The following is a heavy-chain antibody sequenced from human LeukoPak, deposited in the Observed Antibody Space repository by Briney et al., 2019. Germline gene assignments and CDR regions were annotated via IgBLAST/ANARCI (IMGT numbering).Heavy chain of an antibody. D-gene: IGHD5-18*01. J-gene: IGHJ4*02. CDR1: GGSFSGYY. V-gene: IGHV4-34*01. CDR3: ARVGYSYGYVMDY. CDR2: INHSGST. Sequence: PSETLSLTCAVYGGSFSGYYWSWIRQPPGKGLEWIGEINHSGSTNYNPSLKSRVTISVDTSKKQFSLKLSSVTAADTAVYYCARVGYSYGYVMDYWGQGTLVTVSS.